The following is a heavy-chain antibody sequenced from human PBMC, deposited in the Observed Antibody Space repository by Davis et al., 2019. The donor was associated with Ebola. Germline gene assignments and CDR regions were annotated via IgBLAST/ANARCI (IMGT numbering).Heavy chain of an antibody. V-gene: IGHV4-30-4*01. Sequence: MPSETLSLTCTVSGGSISSGDYYWSWIRQPPGKGLEWIGYIFYTGRAYYNPSLKSRVTISVDTSKNQFSLTVTSVTVADTAVYYCARDGSGAYPYYYNGMDVWGKGTTVTVSS. CDR3: ARDGSGAYPYYYNGMDV. CDR2: IFYTGRA. J-gene: IGHJ6*04. CDR1: GGSISSGDYY. D-gene: IGHD2-21*01.